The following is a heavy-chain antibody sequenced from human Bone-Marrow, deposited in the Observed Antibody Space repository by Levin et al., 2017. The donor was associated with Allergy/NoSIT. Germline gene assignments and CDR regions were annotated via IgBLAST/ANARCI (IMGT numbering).Heavy chain of an antibody. CDR1: GFTVGNNY. J-gene: IGHJ4*02. CDR2: IYSVGTT. Sequence: ETLSLTCAASGFTVGNNYMSWVRQAPGKGLEWVSLIYSVGTTSYANSVKGRFTISRDNSKNTLYLQMDSLRGEDTAVYYCAGGPSRGYWGQGTLVTVSS. CDR3: AGGPSRGY. D-gene: IGHD3-16*01. V-gene: IGHV3-53*01.